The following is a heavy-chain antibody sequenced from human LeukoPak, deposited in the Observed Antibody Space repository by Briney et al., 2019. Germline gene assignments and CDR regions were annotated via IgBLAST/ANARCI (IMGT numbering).Heavy chain of an antibody. D-gene: IGHD4-17*01. J-gene: IGHJ3*02. CDR2: INHSGST. CDR3: ARGSSDYGDYVDAFDI. CDR1: GGSFSGYY. V-gene: IGHV4-34*01. Sequence: SETLSLTCAVYGGSFSGYYRSWLRQPPGKGLEWIGEINHSGSTNYNPSLKSRVTISVDTSKNQFSLKLSSVTAADTAVYYCARGSSDYGDYVDAFDIWGQGTMVTVSS.